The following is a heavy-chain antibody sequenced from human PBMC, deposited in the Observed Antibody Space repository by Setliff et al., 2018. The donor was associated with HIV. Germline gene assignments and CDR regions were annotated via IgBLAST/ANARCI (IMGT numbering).Heavy chain of an antibody. CDR3: ARLKIYEGTSKLSTFMRGVARKYYFES. CDR1: GASTSDNTYS. Sequence: SETLSLTCGVSGASTSDNTYSWGWVRQPPGQGLEWLGSFYFGGNTHYNPSLKSRLTISVDTSTNQFSLRVTSVTAADTAIYYCARLKIYEGTSKLSTFMRGVARKYYFESWGQGKLVTVSS. CDR2: FYFGGNT. J-gene: IGHJ4*02. V-gene: IGHV4-39*01. D-gene: IGHD3-16*02.